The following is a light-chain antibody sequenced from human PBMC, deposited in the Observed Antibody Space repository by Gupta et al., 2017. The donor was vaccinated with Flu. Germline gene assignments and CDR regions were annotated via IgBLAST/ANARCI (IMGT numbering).Light chain of an antibody. CDR2: SND. J-gene: IGLJ1*01. V-gene: IGLV1-44*01. CDR1: SSNRGSNT. CDR3: AAGEDSRQGV. Sequence: QRVTTSCSGSSSNRGSNTVSWDQQGPGTAHKLLIYSNDQRAAGVPDRFSGSKSGTAASLAISGRKEEEEADYYCAAGEDSRQGVFGTGTKVTVL.